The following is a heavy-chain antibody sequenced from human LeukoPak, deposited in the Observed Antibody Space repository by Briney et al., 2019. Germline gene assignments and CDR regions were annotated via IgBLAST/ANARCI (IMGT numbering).Heavy chain of an antibody. Sequence: ASVKVSCKASGYAFTGPYMHWVRQAPGQGLEWMGWINPNSGGTNYAQNFQGRVTITRDTSFSTAYMEVSRLRSDDTAVYYCARMLNGAYDVWGQGTLVTVSS. J-gene: IGHJ4*02. V-gene: IGHV1-2*02. CDR3: ARMLNGAYDV. CDR2: INPNSGGT. CDR1: GYAFTGPY. D-gene: IGHD5-12*01.